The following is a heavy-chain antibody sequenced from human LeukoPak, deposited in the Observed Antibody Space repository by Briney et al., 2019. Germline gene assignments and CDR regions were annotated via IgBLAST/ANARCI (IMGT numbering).Heavy chain of an antibody. CDR2: ISFEGSNK. Sequence: SGRSLRLSCAASGFTFSSYAMHWVRQAPGKGLEWVAVISFEGSNKYYADSAKGRFTISRDNSKNTLYMQMNSLRAEDTAVYYCARDMLEVRGVITYYFDYWGQGTLVTVSS. J-gene: IGHJ4*02. V-gene: IGHV3-30*04. CDR3: ARDMLEVRGVITYYFDY. D-gene: IGHD3-10*01. CDR1: GFTFSSYA.